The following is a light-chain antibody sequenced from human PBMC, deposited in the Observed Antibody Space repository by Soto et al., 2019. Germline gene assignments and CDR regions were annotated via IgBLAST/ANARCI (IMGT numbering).Light chain of an antibody. J-gene: IGKJ2*01. V-gene: IGKV3-11*01. Sequence: ETVLTQSPATLSLSPGERATLSCRASQSVHTYLAWYQQNAGQAPRLLIYDASNSATGIPARFSGSGSGTDFTLTISSLKPEDCAVYYCQQRSNWPPYTFGQGTKLEIK. CDR3: QQRSNWPPYT. CDR1: QSVHTY. CDR2: DAS.